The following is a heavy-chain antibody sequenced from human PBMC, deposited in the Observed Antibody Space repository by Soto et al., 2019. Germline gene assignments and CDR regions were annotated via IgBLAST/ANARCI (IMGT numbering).Heavy chain of an antibody. CDR2: IDPSGGST. CDR3: ARDLTGGPTYYDFWSGYSPVDY. J-gene: IGHJ4*02. V-gene: IGHV1-46*03. D-gene: IGHD3-3*01. CDR1: GYTFTSYD. Sequence: ASVKVSCKASGYTFTSYDINWVRQAPGQGLEWMGIIDPSGGSTSYAQKFQGRVSMTRDTSTSTVYMDLSSLRSEDTAVYYCARDLTGGPTYYDFWSGYSPVDYWGLGTLVTVSS.